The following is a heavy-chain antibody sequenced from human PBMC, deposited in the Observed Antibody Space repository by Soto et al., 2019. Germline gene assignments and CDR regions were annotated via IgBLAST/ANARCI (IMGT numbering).Heavy chain of an antibody. J-gene: IGHJ5*02. D-gene: IGHD4-17*01. CDR3: AKDAYGDYVGGNWFDP. V-gene: IGHV3-9*01. Sequence: EVQLVESGGGLVQPGRSLRLSCAASGFTFNDYAMHWVRQAPGKGLEWVSGISWNSGTIGYADSVRGRFTIPRDNAKNSLYLLMNSLRAEDTALYYCAKDAYGDYVGGNWFDPWGQGTLVTVSS. CDR2: ISWNSGTI. CDR1: GFTFNDYA.